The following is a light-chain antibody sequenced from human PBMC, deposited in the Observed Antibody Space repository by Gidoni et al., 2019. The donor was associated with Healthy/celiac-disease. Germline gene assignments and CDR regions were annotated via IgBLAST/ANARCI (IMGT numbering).Light chain of an antibody. CDR3: QHYDNPPPYT. CDR1: QDISNH. J-gene: IGKJ2*01. Sequence: QMTQSPSSLSASVGYRVTITCQASQDISNHFNLYQQKPGKATQLLIDEASNLETGVPSRFSGRGSGTDFTFTISSLQPEDIATYYCQHYDNPPPYTFGQGTKLEIK. V-gene: IGKV1-33*01. CDR2: EAS.